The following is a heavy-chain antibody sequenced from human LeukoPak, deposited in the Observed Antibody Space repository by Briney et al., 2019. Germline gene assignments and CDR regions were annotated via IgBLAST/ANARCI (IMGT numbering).Heavy chain of an antibody. V-gene: IGHV3-20*04. CDR3: ARATVTLFWYFDL. Sequence: GGSLRLSCAASGFTFSSYSMNWVRQAPGKGLEWVSGINWNGGSTGYADSVKGRFTISRDNAKNSLYLRMNSLRAEDTALYYCARATVTLFWYFDLWGRGTLVTVSS. CDR2: INWNGGST. J-gene: IGHJ2*01. CDR1: GFTFSSYS. D-gene: IGHD2/OR15-2a*01.